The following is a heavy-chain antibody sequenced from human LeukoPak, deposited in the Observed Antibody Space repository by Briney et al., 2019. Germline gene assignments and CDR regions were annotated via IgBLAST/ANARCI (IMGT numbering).Heavy chain of an antibody. D-gene: IGHD3/OR15-3a*01. CDR1: GYTFTSNY. J-gene: IGHJ4*02. CDR2: IYPRDGST. V-gene: IGHV1-46*01. CDR3: ARSGTGIYDY. Sequence: ASVKVSCKASGYTFTSNYIHWVRQAPGQGLEWMGMIYPRDGSTSYAQKFQGRVTMTRDTSTSTVYMELSSLRSEDTAVYYCARSGTGIYDYWGQGTLVTVSS.